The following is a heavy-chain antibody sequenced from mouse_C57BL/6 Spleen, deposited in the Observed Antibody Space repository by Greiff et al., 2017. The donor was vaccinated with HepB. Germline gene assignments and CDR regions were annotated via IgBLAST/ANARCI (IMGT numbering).Heavy chain of an antibody. J-gene: IGHJ4*01. V-gene: IGHV5-6*02. CDR1: GFTFSSYG. Sequence: EVKLVESGGDLVKPGGSLKLSCAASGFTFSSYGMSWVRQTPDKRLEWVATISSGGSYTYYPDSVKGRFTISRDNAKNTLYLQMSSLKSEDTAMYYCARRGQLRLPYYAMDYWGQGTSVTVSS. D-gene: IGHD3-2*02. CDR2: ISSGGSYT. CDR3: ARRGQLRLPYYAMDY.